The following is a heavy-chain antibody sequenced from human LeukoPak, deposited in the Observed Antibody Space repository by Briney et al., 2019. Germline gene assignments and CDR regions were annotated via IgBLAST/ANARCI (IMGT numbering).Heavy chain of an antibody. CDR1: GGTFSSYA. CDR2: IIPIFGTA. V-gene: IGHV1-69*13. CDR3: ARSVGRIAAAGSDY. D-gene: IGHD6-13*01. Sequence: ASVKVSCKASGGTFSSYAISWVRQALGQGLEWMGGIIPIFGTANYAQKFQGRVTITADESTSTAYMELSSLRSEDTAVYYCARSVGRIAAAGSDYWGQGTLVTVSS. J-gene: IGHJ4*02.